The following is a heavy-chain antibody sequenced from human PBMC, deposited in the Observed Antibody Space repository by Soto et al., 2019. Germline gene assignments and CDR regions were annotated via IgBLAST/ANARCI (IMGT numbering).Heavy chain of an antibody. V-gene: IGHV3-23*01. CDR1: GFTFSNSG. D-gene: IGHD2-15*01. CDR3: AKLLHNAYSNVMDV. J-gene: IGHJ6*02. CDR2: IGPSGNT. Sequence: EVQLLESGGDLVQPGGSLRLVCAASGFTFSNSGMRWVRQAPGQGLEWVSSIGPSGNTYYSDAVKGRFTISRDISKNTLFLQMDSLRAEDTAPYYCAKLLHNAYSNVMDVWGQGTTVTVSS.